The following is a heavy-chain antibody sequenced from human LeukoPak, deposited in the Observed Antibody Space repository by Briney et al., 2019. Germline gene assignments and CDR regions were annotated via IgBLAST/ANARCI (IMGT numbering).Heavy chain of an antibody. CDR2: INHSGST. V-gene: IGHV4-34*01. J-gene: IGHJ4*02. CDR1: GGSFSGYY. D-gene: IGHD2-8*01. CDR3: ARGYCTNGVCYEFDY. Sequence: PSETLSLTCAVYGGSFSGYYWSWIRQPPGKGLEWIGEINHSGSTSYNPSLKSRVTISVDTSKNQFSLKLSSVTAADTAVYYCARGYCTNGVCYEFDYWGQGTLVTVSS.